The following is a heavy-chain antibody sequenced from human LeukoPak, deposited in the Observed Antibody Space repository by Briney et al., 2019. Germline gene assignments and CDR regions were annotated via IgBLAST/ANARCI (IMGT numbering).Heavy chain of an antibody. Sequence: GGSLRLSCAASGFTFSSYWMSWVRQAPGKGLEWVANIRQDGSEKYYVDSVKGRFTISRDNAKNSLYLQMNSLRAEDTAVYYCARDRITMVRGVIGYWGQGTLVTVSS. CDR1: GFTFSSYW. V-gene: IGHV3-7*01. J-gene: IGHJ4*02. D-gene: IGHD3-10*01. CDR3: ARDRITMVRGVIGY. CDR2: IRQDGSEK.